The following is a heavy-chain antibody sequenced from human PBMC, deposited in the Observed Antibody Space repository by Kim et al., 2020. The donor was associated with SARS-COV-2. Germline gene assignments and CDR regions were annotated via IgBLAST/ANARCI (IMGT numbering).Heavy chain of an antibody. V-gene: IGHV4-39*02. CDR1: GASVNTTLYF. D-gene: IGHD3-9*01. CDR2: LYSSGST. CDR3: AGRPRGYVDSGGLDY. Sequence: SETLSLTCSVSGASVNTTLYFWAWIRQPPGKGLEWIGTMGSLYSSGSTYYNPSLRGRVTISVDTTKNHVSLRLSSVTSADTAVYFCAGRPRGYVDSGGLDYWGQGALVTVSS. J-gene: IGHJ4*02.